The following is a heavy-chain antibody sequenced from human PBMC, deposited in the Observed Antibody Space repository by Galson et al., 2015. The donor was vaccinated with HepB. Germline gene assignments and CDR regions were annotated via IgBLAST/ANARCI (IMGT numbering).Heavy chain of an antibody. J-gene: IGHJ6*02. D-gene: IGHD3-22*01. CDR2: FDPEDGET. Sequence: SVKVSCKVSGYTLTELSMHWVRQAPGKGLEWMGGFDPEDGETIYAQKFQGRVTMTEDTSTDTAYMELSSLRSEDTAVYYCATKSRAYYYDSSGLGGGYYYYGMDVWGQGTTVTVSS. CDR3: ATKSRAYYYDSSGLGGGYYYYGMDV. CDR1: GYTLTELS. V-gene: IGHV1-24*01.